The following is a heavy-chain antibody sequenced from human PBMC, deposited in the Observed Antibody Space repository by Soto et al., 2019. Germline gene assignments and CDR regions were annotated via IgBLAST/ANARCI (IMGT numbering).Heavy chain of an antibody. CDR3: ATDGPNGYIPYYIET. D-gene: IGHD5-12*01. Sequence: GGSLRLSCSASGFSLSNSGMFWVRQAPGKGLEWISYISRSHSAIYYADSVKGRFTMSRDNAKNSLFLQMNSLRDEDRAVYYCATDGPNGYIPYYIETWRQGVPVTVSS. V-gene: IGHV3-48*02. J-gene: IGHJ4*02. CDR2: ISRSHSAI. CDR1: GFSLSNSG.